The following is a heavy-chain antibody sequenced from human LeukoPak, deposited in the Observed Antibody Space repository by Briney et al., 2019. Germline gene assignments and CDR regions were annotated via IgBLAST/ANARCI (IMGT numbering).Heavy chain of an antibody. CDR2: ISSSGSTI. CDR1: GFTFSDYY. CDR3: ASPEYSSSWYGYFQH. J-gene: IGHJ1*01. D-gene: IGHD6-13*01. V-gene: IGHV3-11*01. Sequence: PGGSLRLSCAASGFTFSDYYMSWIRQAPGKGLEWVSYISSSGSTIYYADSVKGRFTISRDNAKNSLYLQMNSLRAEDTAVYYCASPEYSSSWYGYFQHWGQGTLVTVSS.